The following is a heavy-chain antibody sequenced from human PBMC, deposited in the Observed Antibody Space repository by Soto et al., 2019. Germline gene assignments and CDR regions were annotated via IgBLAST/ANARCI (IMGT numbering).Heavy chain of an antibody. J-gene: IGHJ4*02. V-gene: IGHV3-30*02. CDR2: ITNDGNNE. D-gene: IGHD1-26*01. CDR1: GFVFSDYG. CDR3: AKKYLGTYPFDY. Sequence: GGSLRLSCAASGFVFSDYGMHWVRQAPGKGLEWVALITNDGNNEYYRESVKGRFSISRGRSTNTVDLLMNSLRPEDTGVYYCAKKYLGTYPFDYWGQGTLVTVSS.